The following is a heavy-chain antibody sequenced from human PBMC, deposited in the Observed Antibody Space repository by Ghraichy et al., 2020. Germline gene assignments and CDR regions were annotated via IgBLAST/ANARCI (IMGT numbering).Heavy chain of an antibody. J-gene: IGHJ5*02. CDR1: GGSFSGYY. CDR3: ARIAKAGSFIWFDP. CDR2: INHSGST. Sequence: SETLSLTCAVYGGSFSGYYWSWIRQPPGKGLEWIGEINHSGSTNYNPSLKSRVTISVDTSKNQFSLKLSSVTAADTAVYYCARIAKAGSFIWFDPWGQGTLVTVSS. D-gene: IGHD2-21*01. V-gene: IGHV4-34*01.